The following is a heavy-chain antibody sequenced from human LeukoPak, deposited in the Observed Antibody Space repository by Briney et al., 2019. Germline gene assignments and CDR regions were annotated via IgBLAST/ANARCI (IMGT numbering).Heavy chain of an antibody. V-gene: IGHV3-23*01. CDR3: AKVPFQYYYDSSSFFDY. CDR2: ISGSGGST. Sequence: GGSLRLSCTASGFSFRNTWMSWVRQAPGKGLEWVSAISGSGGSTYYADSVKGRFTISRDNSKNTLYLQMNSLRAEDTAVYYCAKVPFQYYYDSSSFFDYWGQGTLVTVSS. CDR1: GFSFRNTW. D-gene: IGHD3-22*01. J-gene: IGHJ4*02.